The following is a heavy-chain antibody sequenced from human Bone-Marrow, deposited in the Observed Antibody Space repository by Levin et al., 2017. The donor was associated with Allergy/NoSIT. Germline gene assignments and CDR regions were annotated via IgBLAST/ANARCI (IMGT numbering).Heavy chain of an antibody. CDR1: GFAFSIYA. CDR3: AKSSPYYDIMTGLPHDAFDL. J-gene: IGHJ3*01. V-gene: IGHV3-23*01. CDR2: ISGNGE. Sequence: GGSLRLSCAPSGFAFSIYAMNWVRQAPGKGLQWVSTISGNGEYYADSVKGRFTISRDNSENTLYLLMNSLRAEDTALYYCAKSSPYYDIMTGLPHDAFDLWGQGTMVTVSS. D-gene: IGHD3-9*01.